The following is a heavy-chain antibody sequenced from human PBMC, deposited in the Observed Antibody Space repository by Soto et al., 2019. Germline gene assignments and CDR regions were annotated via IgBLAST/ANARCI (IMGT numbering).Heavy chain of an antibody. J-gene: IGHJ6*02. CDR1: GFTFGDYA. CDR2: IRSKAYGGTT. Sequence: GGSLRLSCTASGFTFGDYAMSWLRQAPGKGLEWVGFIRSKAYGGTTEYAASVKGRFTISRDDSKSIAYLQMNSLKTEDTAVYYCTRQKVGATGPYYYYYGMDVWGQGTTVTVSS. D-gene: IGHD1-26*01. V-gene: IGHV3-49*03. CDR3: TRQKVGATGPYYYYYGMDV.